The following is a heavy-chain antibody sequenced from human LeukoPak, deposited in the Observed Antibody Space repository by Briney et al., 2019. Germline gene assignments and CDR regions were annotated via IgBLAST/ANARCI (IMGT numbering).Heavy chain of an antibody. J-gene: IGHJ4*02. V-gene: IGHV3-23*01. CDR3: AKQTIFGVAKNLGGTIGAEFDY. CDR1: GFTFSSYA. Sequence: GGSLRLSCAASGFTFSSYAMSWVRQAPGKGLEWVSAISGSGGSTYYADSVKGRFTISRDNSKNTPYLQMNSLRAEDTAVYYCAKQTIFGVAKNLGGTIGAEFDYWGQGTLVTVSS. D-gene: IGHD3-3*01. CDR2: ISGSGGST.